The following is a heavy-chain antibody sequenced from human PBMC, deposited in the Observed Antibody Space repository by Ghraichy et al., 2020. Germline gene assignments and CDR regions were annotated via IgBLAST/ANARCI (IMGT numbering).Heavy chain of an antibody. D-gene: IGHD2-2*01. Sequence: SETLSLTCAVYGGSFSGYYWSWIRQPPGKGLEWIGEINHSGSTNYNPSLKSRVTISVDTSKNQFSLKLSSVTAADTAVYYCARLHLGYCSSTSCPPFYYYYGMDVWGQGTTVTVSS. CDR3: ARLHLGYCSSTSCPPFYYYYGMDV. J-gene: IGHJ6*02. CDR2: INHSGST. CDR1: GGSFSGYY. V-gene: IGHV4-34*01.